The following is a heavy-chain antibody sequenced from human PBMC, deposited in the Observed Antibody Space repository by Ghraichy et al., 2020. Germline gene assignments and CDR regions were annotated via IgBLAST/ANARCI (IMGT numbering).Heavy chain of an antibody. CDR1: GFTFSSYS. J-gene: IGHJ6*02. V-gene: IGHV3-21*01. Sequence: GGSLRLSCAASGFTFSSYSMNWVRQAPGKGLEWVSSISSSSSYIYYADSVKGRFTISRDNSKNSLYLQMNSLRAEDTAVYYCARVLRYFDWLFYMDVWGQGTTVTVSS. CDR3: ARVLRYFDWLFYMDV. D-gene: IGHD3-9*01. CDR2: ISSSSSYI.